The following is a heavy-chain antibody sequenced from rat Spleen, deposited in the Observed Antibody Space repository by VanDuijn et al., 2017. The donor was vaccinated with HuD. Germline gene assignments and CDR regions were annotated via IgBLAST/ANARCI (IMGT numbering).Heavy chain of an antibody. V-gene: IGHV6-6*01. CDR2: IKAKSNNYAT. CDR1: GFTFSTAW. CDR3: ASYD. Sequence: EVQVLESGGGLVQPGSSLKLSCATSGFTFSTAWMYWYRQSPEKTLEWVARIKAKSNNYATDYTESVKGRFTITRHDSKSSIYLQMNNLNKEDTAIYCCASYDWGQGVMVTVSS. D-gene: IGHD1-7*01. J-gene: IGHJ2*01.